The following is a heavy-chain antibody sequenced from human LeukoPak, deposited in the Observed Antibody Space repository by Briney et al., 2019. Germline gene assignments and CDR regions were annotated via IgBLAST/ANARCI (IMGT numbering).Heavy chain of an antibody. CDR1: GYSFTSYW. D-gene: IGHD3-10*01. CDR3: ARHHGSGRLYDRSMDV. J-gene: IGHJ6*04. V-gene: IGHV5-51*01. CDR2: IYPGDSDT. Sequence: GESLKISCKGSGYSFTSYWIGWVRQMPGKGLEWMGIIYPGDSDTRYSPSFQGQVTISADKSISTAYLQWSSLKASDTAMYNCARHHGSGRLYDRSMDVWGKGTTVTVSS.